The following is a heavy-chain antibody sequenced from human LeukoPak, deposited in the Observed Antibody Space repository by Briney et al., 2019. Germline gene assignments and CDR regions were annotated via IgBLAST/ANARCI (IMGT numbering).Heavy chain of an antibody. Sequence: GGSLRLSCAASGFMFSNYDMHWVRQVSGKGLEWVSGIGSAGDTYYPGSVKGRFTISRENAKNSLSLEMNSLGVEDTALYYCARRRCCGGSCYDDAFDIWGQGTMVTVSS. J-gene: IGHJ3*02. V-gene: IGHV3-13*01. CDR1: GFMFSNYD. CDR2: IGSAGDT. CDR3: ARRRCCGGSCYDDAFDI. D-gene: IGHD2-15*01.